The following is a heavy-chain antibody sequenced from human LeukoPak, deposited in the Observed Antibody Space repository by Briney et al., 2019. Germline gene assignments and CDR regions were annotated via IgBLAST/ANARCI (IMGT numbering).Heavy chain of an antibody. Sequence: ASVKVSFKATGYTFSVYYLHWVRQAPGQGLEWMGWINPNSGGTNYAQKFQGRGTITRDTSITTAYMELSSLRSDDTAVYYCARRPDYGDYWGQGTLVTVSS. V-gene: IGHV1-2*02. CDR3: ARRPDYGDY. CDR2: INPNSGGT. CDR1: GYTFSVYY. J-gene: IGHJ4*02.